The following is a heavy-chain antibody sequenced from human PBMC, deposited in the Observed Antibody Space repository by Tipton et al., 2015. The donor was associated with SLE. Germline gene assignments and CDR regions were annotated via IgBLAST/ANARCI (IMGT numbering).Heavy chain of an antibody. J-gene: IGHJ2*01. CDR1: GASITSGNYY. V-gene: IGHV4-61*02. Sequence: TLSLTCTVSGASITSGNYYWSWIRQPAGKGLEWIGRVYTNGDTNYNPSLKSRVTISVDTSKNQFSLKLSSVTAADTAVYYCARRGGYSYGLYWYFDLWGRGTLVTVSS. CDR3: ARRGGYSYGLYWYFDL. D-gene: IGHD5-18*01. CDR2: VYTNGDT.